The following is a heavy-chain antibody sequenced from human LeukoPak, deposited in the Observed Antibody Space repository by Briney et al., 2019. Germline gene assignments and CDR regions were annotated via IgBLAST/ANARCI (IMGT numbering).Heavy chain of an antibody. Sequence: GGSLRLSCAASGFTFSSYAMHWVRQAPGKGLEWVAVISYDGSNKYYADSVKGRFTISRDNSKNTLYLQMNSLRAEDTAVYYCARSTLRYFDHGYYMYFDYWGQGTLVTVSS. CDR2: ISYDGSNK. D-gene: IGHD3-9*01. J-gene: IGHJ4*02. CDR1: GFTFSSYA. V-gene: IGHV3-30*04. CDR3: ARSTLRYFDHGYYMYFDY.